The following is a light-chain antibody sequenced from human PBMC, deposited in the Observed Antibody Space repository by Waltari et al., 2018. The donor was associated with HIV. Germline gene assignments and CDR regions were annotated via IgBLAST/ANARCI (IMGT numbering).Light chain of an antibody. J-gene: IGLJ1*01. CDR1: SSNIGNNA. V-gene: IGLV1-36*01. CDR2: YDD. Sequence: QSVLTQSPSVSEAPRQRVPISCSGSSSNIGNNAVNWYQQVPGKAPKLLIYYDDLLSSGVSDRCSGSKSGTSASLAIRGLQPEDEADYFCAAWDDSLNGYVFGSGTKVIV. CDR3: AAWDDSLNGYV.